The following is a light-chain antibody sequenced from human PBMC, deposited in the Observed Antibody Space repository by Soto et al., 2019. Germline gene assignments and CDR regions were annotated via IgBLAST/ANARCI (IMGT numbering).Light chain of an antibody. V-gene: IGKV1-5*01. CDR3: QQLNCFPIT. CDR2: DVS. Sequence: DVQLTKSHSTLSASVGDRVTITCRASQSISRWLAWYQQKPGKAPKLLIHDVSSLESGVSSRFSGSGSGTEFTLTITSLQPEDFATYYCQQLNCFPITFGQGARLAI. J-gene: IGKJ5*01. CDR1: QSISRW.